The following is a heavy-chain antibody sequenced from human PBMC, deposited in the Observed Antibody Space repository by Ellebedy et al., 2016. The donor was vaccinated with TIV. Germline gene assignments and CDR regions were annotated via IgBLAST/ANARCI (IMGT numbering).Heavy chain of an antibody. Sequence: GESLKISXAASGFTFSSYGMHWVRQAPGKGLEWVAVIWYDGSNKYYADSVKGRLTISRDNSKNTLYLQMNSLRAEDTAVYYCAKLPRAGTWDSCFDYWGQGTLVTVSS. D-gene: IGHD6-19*01. CDR2: IWYDGSNK. CDR1: GFTFSSYG. CDR3: AKLPRAGTWDSCFDY. J-gene: IGHJ4*02. V-gene: IGHV3-33*06.